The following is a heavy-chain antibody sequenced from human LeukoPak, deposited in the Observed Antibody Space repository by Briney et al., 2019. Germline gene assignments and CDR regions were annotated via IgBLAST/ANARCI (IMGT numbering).Heavy chain of an antibody. D-gene: IGHD5-18*01. CDR1: GFTFSSYA. Sequence: PGGSLRLSCAASGFTFSSYAMHWVRQAPGKGLEWVAVISYDGSNKYYADSVKGRFTISRDNSKNTLYLQMNSLRAEDTAVYYCARDVDTAMGPWGQGTLVTVSS. V-gene: IGHV3-30*04. J-gene: IGHJ5*02. CDR3: ARDVDTAMGP. CDR2: ISYDGSNK.